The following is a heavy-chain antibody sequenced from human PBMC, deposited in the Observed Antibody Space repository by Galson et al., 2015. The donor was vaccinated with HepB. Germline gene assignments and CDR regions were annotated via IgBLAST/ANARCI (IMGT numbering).Heavy chain of an antibody. V-gene: IGHV3-73*01. J-gene: IGHJ4*02. CDR3: VRRQVNVWSGMSLD. Sequence: SPRLPWAASGFHFSGSAMHWVRQASGKGPEGVGRIRSKANNFATGYTVSLKDRLSISRDDSQNTAYLQLNSLRIEDTAVYYCVRRQVNVWSGMSLDWGQGTLVTVSS. CDR1: GFHFSGSA. CDR2: IRSKANNFAT. D-gene: IGHD3-3*01.